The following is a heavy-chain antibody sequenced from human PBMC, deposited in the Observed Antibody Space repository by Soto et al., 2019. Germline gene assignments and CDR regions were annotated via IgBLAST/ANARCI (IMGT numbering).Heavy chain of an antibody. CDR2: IYHSGST. Sequence: SETLSLTCAVSGGSISSGGYSWSWIRQPPGKGLEWIGYIYHSGSTYYNPSLKSRVTISVDRSKNQFSLKLSSVTAADTAVYYCARAMGIAAAGTWWFDPWGQGTLVTVSS. D-gene: IGHD6-13*01. J-gene: IGHJ5*02. V-gene: IGHV4-30-2*01. CDR3: ARAMGIAAAGTWWFDP. CDR1: GGSISSGGYS.